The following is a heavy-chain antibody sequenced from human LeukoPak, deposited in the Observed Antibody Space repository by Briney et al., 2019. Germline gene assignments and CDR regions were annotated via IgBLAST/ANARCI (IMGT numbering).Heavy chain of an antibody. J-gene: IGHJ4*02. CDR3: GKGAASRGYTYVAN. D-gene: IGHD5-18*01. V-gene: IGHV3-23*01. Sequence: PGRSLRLSCAASAFTFRPYAMIWIRQAPGKGLEWVSTVSGSGGSTYYADSVKGRFTISRDNSNNTLYLQMNSLRAEDTAVYYCGKGAASRGYTYVANWGQGALVTVSS. CDR1: AFTFRPYA. CDR2: VSGSGGST.